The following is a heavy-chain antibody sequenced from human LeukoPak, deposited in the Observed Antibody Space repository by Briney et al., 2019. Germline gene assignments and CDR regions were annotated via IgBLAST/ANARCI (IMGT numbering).Heavy chain of an antibody. D-gene: IGHD5-12*01. Sequence: GGSLRLSCAASGFTFSSYSMNWVRQAPGKGLEWVSYISSSSSTIYYADSVKGRFTISRDNAKNSLYLQMNSLRAEDTAVYYCARELRYSGYDPIDYWGQGTLVTVSS. J-gene: IGHJ4*02. V-gene: IGHV3-48*01. CDR3: ARELRYSGYDPIDY. CDR1: GFTFSSYS. CDR2: ISSSSSTI.